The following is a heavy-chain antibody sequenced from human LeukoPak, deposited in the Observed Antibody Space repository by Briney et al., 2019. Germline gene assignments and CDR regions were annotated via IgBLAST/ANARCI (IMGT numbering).Heavy chain of an antibody. Sequence: SETLPLTCTVSGGSISSYYWSWIRQSPGKGLECIGYIHYTGSTNYNPSLKSRVTISVETSKNQFSLKLKSVTAADTAVYYCARGGYYGSGNDFRFDPWGQGTLVTVSS. CDR1: GGSISSYY. V-gene: IGHV4-59*01. D-gene: IGHD3-10*01. J-gene: IGHJ5*02. CDR3: ARGGYYGSGNDFRFDP. CDR2: IHYTGST.